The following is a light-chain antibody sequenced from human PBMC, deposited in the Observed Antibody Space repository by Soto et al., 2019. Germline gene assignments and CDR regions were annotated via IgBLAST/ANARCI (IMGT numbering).Light chain of an antibody. CDR1: QGISSY. Sequence: DIQLTQSPSFLSASVGDRVTITCRASQGISSYLAWYQQKPGKAPKLLIYAASTLQSRVPLRFSGSGSGTEFTLTISSLQPEDFATYYCQQLNSYPLFGGGTKVEIK. J-gene: IGKJ4*01. V-gene: IGKV1-9*01. CDR3: QQLNSYPL. CDR2: AAS.